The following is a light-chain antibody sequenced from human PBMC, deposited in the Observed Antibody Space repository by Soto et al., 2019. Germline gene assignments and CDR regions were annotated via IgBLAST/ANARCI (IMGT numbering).Light chain of an antibody. V-gene: IGKV1-33*01. CDR1: HDIGNY. CDR3: QQYGSSPWT. CDR2: GAF. J-gene: IGKJ1*01. Sequence: DIQMTQSPLYLSASIGDRVTITCQASHDIGNYLNWYQQKPGKAPNLVIYGAFNLETWVPSRFSGGGSGTDFTFTISSLRPEDIAVYYCQQYGSSPWTFGQGTKVEIK.